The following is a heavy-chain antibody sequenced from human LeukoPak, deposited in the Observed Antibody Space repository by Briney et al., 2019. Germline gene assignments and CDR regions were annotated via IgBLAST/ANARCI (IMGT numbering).Heavy chain of an antibody. CDR3: ARTRGSSPDWELDY. V-gene: IGHV3-74*01. Sequence: GGSLRLSCAASAFTFTTCWMHWVRQAPGKLLGWVSRINSDVSGTNYADSVKGRFTISRDNAKNTLYLQMKSLSAEDPAVYYCARTRGSSPDWELDYWGQGTLVTVSS. CDR2: INSDVSGT. D-gene: IGHD1-26*01. CDR1: AFTFTTCW. J-gene: IGHJ4*02.